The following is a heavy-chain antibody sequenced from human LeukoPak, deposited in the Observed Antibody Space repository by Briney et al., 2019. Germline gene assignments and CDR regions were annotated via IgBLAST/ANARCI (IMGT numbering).Heavy chain of an antibody. D-gene: IGHD3-10*01. CDR1: ASTFTGYY. CDR2: INPNSGGT. V-gene: IGHV1-2*02. Sequence: ASMKVSCKASASTFTGYYTHWLRQAPGQGLEWMGFINPNSGGTNYAQKFQGRVTMTRDTSISTAYMELSSLTSDDTAVYYCARDLEGYHYGSGNYPQWGQGTLITVSS. J-gene: IGHJ4*02. CDR3: ARDLEGYHYGSGNYPQ.